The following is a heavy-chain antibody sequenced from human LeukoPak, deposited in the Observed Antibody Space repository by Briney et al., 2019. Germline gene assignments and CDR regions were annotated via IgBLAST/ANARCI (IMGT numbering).Heavy chain of an antibody. CDR1: GGTFSSYA. Sequence: AASVKVSCKASGGTFSSYAISWVRQAPGQGLEWMGRIIPIFGTANYAQKFQGRVTMTRNTSISTAYMELSSLRSEDTAVYYCARGWPDYDFWSGYPNTYNWFDPWGQGTLVTVSS. J-gene: IGHJ5*02. V-gene: IGHV1-69*05. CDR2: IIPIFGTA. D-gene: IGHD3-3*01. CDR3: ARGWPDYDFWSGYPNTYNWFDP.